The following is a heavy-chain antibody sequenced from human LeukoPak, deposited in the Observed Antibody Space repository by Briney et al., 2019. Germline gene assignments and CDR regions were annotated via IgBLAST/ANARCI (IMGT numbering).Heavy chain of an antibody. CDR3: AREVGSRSFDY. D-gene: IGHD2-2*01. CDR2: IYYSGST. V-gene: IGHV4-39*07. J-gene: IGHJ4*02. CDR1: VVSLSSSSYY. Sequence: SETLSLTCTVSVVSLSSSSYYWGWIRQPPGKGLEWIGNIYYSGSTYYNPSLKSRVTISVDTSKNQFSLKLSSVTAADTAVYYCAREVGSRSFDYWGQGTLVTVSS.